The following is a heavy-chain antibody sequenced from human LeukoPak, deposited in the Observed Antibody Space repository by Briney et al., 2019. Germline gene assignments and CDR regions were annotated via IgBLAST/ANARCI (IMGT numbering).Heavy chain of an antibody. Sequence: SETLSLTCTVSGGSISRSSYYWGWIRQPPGKGLEWIGSIYYSGSTYYNPSLKSRVTISVDTSKNQFSLKLSSVTAADTAVYYCAREYCSSTSCYTDYWGQGTLVTVSS. CDR3: AREYCSSTSCYTDY. V-gene: IGHV4-39*07. CDR2: IYYSGST. CDR1: GGSISRSSYY. J-gene: IGHJ4*02. D-gene: IGHD2-2*02.